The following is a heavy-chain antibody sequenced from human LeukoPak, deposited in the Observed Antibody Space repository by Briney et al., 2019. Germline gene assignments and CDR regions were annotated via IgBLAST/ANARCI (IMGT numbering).Heavy chain of an antibody. J-gene: IGHJ4*02. CDR2: INPNSGGT. CDR1: GYTFTGYY. D-gene: IGHD5-18*01. V-gene: IGHV1-2*02. CDR3: ARDAGYSYGHPDY. Sequence: ASVKVSCKASGYTFTGYYMHWVRQAPGQGLEWMGWINPNSGGTNYAQKFQGRVTMTRDTSISTAYMELSRLRSDDTAVYYCARDAGYSYGHPDYWGQGTLVTVSS.